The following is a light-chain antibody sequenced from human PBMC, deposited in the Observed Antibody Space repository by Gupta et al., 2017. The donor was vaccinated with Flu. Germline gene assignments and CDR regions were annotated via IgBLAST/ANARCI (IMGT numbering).Light chain of an antibody. CDR1: GSDVGGFNY. V-gene: IGLV2-14*01. J-gene: IGLJ1*01. CDR2: DVS. Sequence: TGSDVGGFNYVSWYQQCPGKAPKPMLYDVSSRPSGVSNRFSGSKSGNTASLTISGLQAEDEADYFCSSYTTSNTLVFGTGTEVTVL. CDR3: SSYTTSNTLV.